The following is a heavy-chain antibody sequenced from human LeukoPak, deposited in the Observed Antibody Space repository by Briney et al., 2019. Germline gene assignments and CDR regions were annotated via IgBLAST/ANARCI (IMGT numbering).Heavy chain of an antibody. V-gene: IGHV4-31*03. CDR3: ARDVRGGDYDFWSGYFDY. J-gene: IGHJ4*02. CDR2: IYYSGST. Sequence: PSETLSLTCTVSGGSISSGGYYWSWIRQHPGKGLEWIGYIYYSGSTYYNPSLKSRVTISVDTSKNQFSLKLSSVTAADTAVYYCARDVRGGDYDFWSGYFDYWGQGTLVTVSS. CDR1: GGSISSGGYY. D-gene: IGHD3-3*01.